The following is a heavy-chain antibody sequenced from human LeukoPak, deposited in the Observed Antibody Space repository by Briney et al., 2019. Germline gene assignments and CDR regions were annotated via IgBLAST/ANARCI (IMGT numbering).Heavy chain of an antibody. J-gene: IGHJ6*02. Sequence: ASVKVSCKASGYTFTSYGISWVRQAPGQGLAWMGWISAYNGNTNYAQKLQGRVTMTTDTSTSTAYMELRSLRSDDTAVYYCASLPHPYGSGSYIYYYYGMDVWGQGTTVTVSS. CDR3: ASLPHPYGSGSYIYYYYGMDV. CDR2: ISAYNGNT. CDR1: GYTFTSYG. D-gene: IGHD3-10*01. V-gene: IGHV1-18*01.